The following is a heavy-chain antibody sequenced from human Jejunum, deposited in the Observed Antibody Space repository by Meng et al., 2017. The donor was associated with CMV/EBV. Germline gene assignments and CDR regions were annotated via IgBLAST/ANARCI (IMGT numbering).Heavy chain of an antibody. CDR2: INPDRGVT. Sequence: ASGYTFTRHYMRWLRQAPGRGLEWMGWINPDRGVTYYPQSFQGRVTMTSDRSTTTAYVELTSLRSDDTAVYYCARTWIDIWAPDFDYWGQGTLVTVSS. CDR1: GYTFTRHY. V-gene: IGHV1-2*02. J-gene: IGHJ4*02. D-gene: IGHD2-21*01. CDR3: ARTWIDIWAPDFDY.